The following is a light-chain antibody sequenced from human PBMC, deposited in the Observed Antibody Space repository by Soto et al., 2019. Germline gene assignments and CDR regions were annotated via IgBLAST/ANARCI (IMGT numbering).Light chain of an antibody. CDR1: QSVSNN. V-gene: IGKV3-15*01. CDR2: GAS. CDR3: NQYNDGPGGT. Sequence: IVMTQSPATLSVSPGEGATLSCRASQSVSNNVAWYQQKPGQAPRLLIFGASTRATGIPVRFSGSGSGRQFTLTISSLQSEDFEVYNCNQYNDGPGGTFGQGTKVEIX. J-gene: IGKJ1*01.